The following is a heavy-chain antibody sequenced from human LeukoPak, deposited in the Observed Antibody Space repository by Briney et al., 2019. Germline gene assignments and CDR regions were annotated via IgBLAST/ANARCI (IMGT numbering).Heavy chain of an antibody. Sequence: PGGSLRLSCAASGFTFSSYGMHWVRQAPGKGLEWVAVIWYDGSNKYYADSVKGRFTISRDNSKNTLYLQMNSLRAEDTAVYYCARGPHNYYDSSGYYYWGQGTLVTVSS. J-gene: IGHJ4*02. CDR3: ARGPHNYYDSSGYYY. V-gene: IGHV3-33*01. D-gene: IGHD3-22*01. CDR1: GFTFSSYG. CDR2: IWYDGSNK.